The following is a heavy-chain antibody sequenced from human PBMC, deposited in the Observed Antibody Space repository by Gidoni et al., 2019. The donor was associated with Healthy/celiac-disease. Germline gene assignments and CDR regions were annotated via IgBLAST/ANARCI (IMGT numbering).Heavy chain of an antibody. CDR1: GFTFSSYA. Sequence: VQLVESGGGVVQPGRSLRLSCAASGFTFSSYARHWVRQAPGKGLEWVAVISYDGSNKYYADSVKGRFTISRDNSKNTLYLQMNSLRAEDTAVYYCARGPAYYYGSGFDYWGQGTLVTVSS. J-gene: IGHJ4*02. CDR2: ISYDGSNK. CDR3: ARGPAYYYGSGFDY. D-gene: IGHD3-10*01. V-gene: IGHV3-30-3*01.